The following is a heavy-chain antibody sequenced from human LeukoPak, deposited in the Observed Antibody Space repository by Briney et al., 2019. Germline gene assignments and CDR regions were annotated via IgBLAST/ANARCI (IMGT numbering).Heavy chain of an antibody. CDR3: ARSIAAAGIRPFDP. V-gene: IGHV4-59*01. CDR2: IYYSGST. CDR1: GGSISSYY. D-gene: IGHD6-13*01. Sequence: PSETLSLTCTVSGGSISSYYWRWIRQPPGKGLEWIGYIYYSGSTNYNPSLKSRVTISVDTSKNQFSLRLSSVTAADTAVYYCARSIAAAGIRPFDPWGQGTLVTVSS. J-gene: IGHJ5*02.